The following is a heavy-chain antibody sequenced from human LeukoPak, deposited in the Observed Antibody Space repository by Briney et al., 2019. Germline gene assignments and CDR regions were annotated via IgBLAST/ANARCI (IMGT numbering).Heavy chain of an antibody. V-gene: IGHV1-46*01. CDR3: ARGCLADRGEPGDGLGEDI. CDR1: GYTFTSYY. CDR2: INPSGGST. Sequence: ASVKVSCKASGYTFTSYYMHWVRQAPGQGLEWMGIINPSGGSTSYAQKFQGRVTMTRDTSTSTVYMELSSLRSEDTAVYYCARGCLADRGEPGDGLGEDIWGQGTMVTVSS. D-gene: IGHD1-26*01. J-gene: IGHJ3*02.